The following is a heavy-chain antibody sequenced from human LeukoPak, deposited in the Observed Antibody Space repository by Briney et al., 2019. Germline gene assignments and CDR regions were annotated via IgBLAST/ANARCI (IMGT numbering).Heavy chain of an antibody. Sequence: GGSLRLSCAASGFTFDDHGMSWVRQAPGTGLEWVSGIKWDGGSTGYEDTVKGRFTISRDNAKNSPYLQMNSLRAEDTALYYCARAGQLRGVRYFDYWGQGSLVTVSS. V-gene: IGHV3-20*04. CDR1: GFTFDDHG. D-gene: IGHD3-10*01. CDR2: IKWDGGST. CDR3: ARAGQLRGVRYFDY. J-gene: IGHJ4*02.